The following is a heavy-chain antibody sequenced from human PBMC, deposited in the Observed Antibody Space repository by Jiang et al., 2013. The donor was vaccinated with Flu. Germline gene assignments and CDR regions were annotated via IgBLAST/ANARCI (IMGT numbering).Heavy chain of an antibody. V-gene: IGHV4-34*01. Sequence: LLKPSETLSLTCAVSGGSLSDSYGNWIRQPPGKGLEWIGEINHSGTTNYNPSLKSRVTISVDTSKNQFSLKLTSVTAADAAVYYCARRGQGLNYYKKGAAFDIWGQGTMVTVSS. CDR2: INHSGTT. J-gene: IGHJ3*02. CDR1: GGSLSDSY. CDR3: ARRGQGLNYYKKGAAFDI. D-gene: IGHD3-22*01.